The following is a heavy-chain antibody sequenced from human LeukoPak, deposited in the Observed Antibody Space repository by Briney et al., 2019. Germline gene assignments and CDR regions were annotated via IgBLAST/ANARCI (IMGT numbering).Heavy chain of an antibody. V-gene: IGHV3-23*01. CDR2: ISGSGGST. CDR1: GFTFSSYA. CDR3: AKLTRSYYYDSSGYWDY. J-gene: IGHJ4*02. D-gene: IGHD3-22*01. Sequence: GGSLRLSCAASGFTFSSYAMSWVRQAPGKGLEWVSAISGSGGSTYYADSVKGRFTISRDNAKKKLYVKMHSLRPEDTAVYYCAKLTRSYYYDSSGYWDYWGQGTLVTVSS.